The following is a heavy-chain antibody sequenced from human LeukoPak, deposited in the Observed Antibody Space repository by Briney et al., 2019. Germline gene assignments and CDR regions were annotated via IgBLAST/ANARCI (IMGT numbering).Heavy chain of an antibody. V-gene: IGHV3-9*01. D-gene: IGHD2-2*02. CDR1: GFTFDDYA. CDR2: ISWNSGSI. Sequence: GRSLRLSCAASGFTFDDYAMHWVRQAPGKGLEWVSGISWNSGSIGYADSVKGRFTISRDNAKNSLYLQMNSLRAEDTALYYYAKILGYCSSTSCYSDAFDIWGQGTMVTVSS. J-gene: IGHJ3*02. CDR3: AKILGYCSSTSCYSDAFDI.